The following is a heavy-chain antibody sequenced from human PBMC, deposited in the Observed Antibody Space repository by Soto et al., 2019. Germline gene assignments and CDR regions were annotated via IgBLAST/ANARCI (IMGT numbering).Heavy chain of an antibody. J-gene: IGHJ4*02. CDR2: IYWDDDK. CDR3: AHYRGHVDIDY. Sequence: QITLKESGPTLVKPTQTLTLTCTFSGFSLSTSGVGVGWIRQPPGKALEWLALIYWDDDKRYSPSLKGRLTVTKYTSKNQVVLTMTNMDPVVTATYYCAHYRGHVDIDYWGQGTLVTVSS. CDR1: GFSLSTSGVG. V-gene: IGHV2-5*02. D-gene: IGHD4-4*01.